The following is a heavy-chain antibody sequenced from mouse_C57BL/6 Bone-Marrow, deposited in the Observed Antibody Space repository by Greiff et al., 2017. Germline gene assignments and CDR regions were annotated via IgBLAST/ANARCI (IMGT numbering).Heavy chain of an antibody. D-gene: IGHD1-1*01. CDR2: INPSNGGT. V-gene: IGHV1-53*01. J-gene: IGHJ2*01. Sequence: VQLQQPGPELVKPGASVKLSCKASGYTFTSYWMHWVKQRPGQGLEWIGNINPSNGGTKYNEKFKSKATLTVDKSSSTAYMQLSSLTSDDSAVYYCARSVFITTVVASDYFDYWGQGTTLTVSS. CDR1: GYTFTSYW. CDR3: ARSVFITTVVASDYFDY.